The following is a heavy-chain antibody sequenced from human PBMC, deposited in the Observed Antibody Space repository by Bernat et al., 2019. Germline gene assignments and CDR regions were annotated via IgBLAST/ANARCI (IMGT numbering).Heavy chain of an antibody. CDR3: TKDALSGTYFTSDY. CDR2: LTNSGNRI. V-gene: IGHV3-23*01. CDR1: GFTFSNYP. D-gene: IGHD1-26*01. J-gene: IGHJ4*02. Sequence: EVQLLESGGGLVQPGGSLRLSCTVSGFTFSNYPMSWVRQAPGKGLEWVSSLTNSGNRIYYAGSVKGRFTISRDNSKSTLFLQMNSLRADDTAVYYFTKDALSGTYFTSDYWGQGTLVSVSS.